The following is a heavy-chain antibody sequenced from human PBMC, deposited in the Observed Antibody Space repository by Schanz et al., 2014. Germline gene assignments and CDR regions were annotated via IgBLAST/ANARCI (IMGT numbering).Heavy chain of an antibody. CDR2: INPSSGAT. J-gene: IGHJ4*02. D-gene: IGHD2-8*02. V-gene: IGHV1-2*02. CDR1: GYSFTEYF. Sequence: QVQLVQSGPAVKKPGASMKVSCLASGYSFTEYFLHWVRQAPGQGLEWMGWINPSSGATIYAQNFQGRVTMTRDTSISTAYMELSRLRSDDTAVYYCARGLVRYFAYWGQGTLVTVSS. CDR3: ARGLVRYFAY.